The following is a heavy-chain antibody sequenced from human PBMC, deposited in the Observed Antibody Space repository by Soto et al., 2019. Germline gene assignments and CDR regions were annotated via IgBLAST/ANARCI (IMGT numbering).Heavy chain of an antibody. CDR1: GYGFTTYG. Sequence: QVHLVQSGAEVKKPGASVKVSCKGSGYGFTTYGITWVRQAPGQGLEWMAWISAHNGNTNYAQKLQGRVTVTRDTSTRTAYMVLRSRRSDDTAMYNCARGRDGDSWGQGALVTVSS. J-gene: IGHJ5*01. CDR3: ARGRDGDS. V-gene: IGHV1-18*01. CDR2: ISAHNGNT.